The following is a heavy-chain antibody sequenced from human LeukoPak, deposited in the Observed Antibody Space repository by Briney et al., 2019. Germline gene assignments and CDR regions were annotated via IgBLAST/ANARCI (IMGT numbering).Heavy chain of an antibody. CDR1: GFTFSSYE. V-gene: IGHV3-48*03. Sequence: GGSLRLSCAASGFTFSSYEMNWVRQAPRKGLEWVSYISSSGSTIYYADSVKGRFTISRDKANDSLDLQMSSLRAEDTAVYYCAELGITMIGGVWGKGTTVTISS. CDR3: AELGITMIGGV. D-gene: IGHD3-10*02. J-gene: IGHJ6*04. CDR2: ISSSGSTI.